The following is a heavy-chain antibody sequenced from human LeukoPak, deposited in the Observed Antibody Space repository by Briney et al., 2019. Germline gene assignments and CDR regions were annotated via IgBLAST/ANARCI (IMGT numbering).Heavy chain of an antibody. Sequence: GGSLRLSCAASGFTFSSYAMKWVRQAPGKGLEWVSTISGSGASTYYADSVKGRFTISRDNSQNTVYLQMNSLRAEDTAVYYCARDRAAGAYPWYFDYWGQGTLVTVSS. J-gene: IGHJ4*02. V-gene: IGHV3-23*01. CDR1: GFTFSSYA. D-gene: IGHD3-16*01. CDR2: ISGSGAST. CDR3: ARDRAAGAYPWYFDY.